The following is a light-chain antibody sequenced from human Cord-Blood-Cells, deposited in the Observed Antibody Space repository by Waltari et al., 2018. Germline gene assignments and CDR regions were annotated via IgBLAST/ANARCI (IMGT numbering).Light chain of an antibody. CDR2: KAS. V-gene: IGKV1-5*03. J-gene: IGKJ2*01. Sequence: DIKMTQSPSTLSASVGDRVTITCRASQSISSWLAWYQQKPGKAPKLLIYKASSLESGVPSRFGGSGSGTEFTLTISSLQPDDFATYYCQQYNSYPYTFGQGTKLEIK. CDR1: QSISSW. CDR3: QQYNSYPYT.